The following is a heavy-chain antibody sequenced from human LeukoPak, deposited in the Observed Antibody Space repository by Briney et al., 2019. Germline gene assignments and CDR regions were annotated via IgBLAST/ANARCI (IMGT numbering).Heavy chain of an antibody. D-gene: IGHD3-16*01. V-gene: IGHV4-34*01. CDR2: INHSGST. Sequence: SETLSLTCAVYGGSFSGYYWSWIRQPPGKGLEWIGEINHSGSTNYNPSLKSRVTISVDTSKNQFSLRLSSVPAADTAVYYCARGGGDTTQVVWGRKSWFDPWGQGTLVTVSS. CDR3: ARGGGDTTQVVWGRKSWFDP. J-gene: IGHJ5*02. CDR1: GGSFSGYY.